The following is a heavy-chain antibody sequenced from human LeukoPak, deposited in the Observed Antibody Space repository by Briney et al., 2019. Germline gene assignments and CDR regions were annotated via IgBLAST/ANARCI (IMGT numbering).Heavy chain of an antibody. CDR2: INHSGST. V-gene: IGHV4-34*01. J-gene: IGHJ6*02. D-gene: IGHD3-3*01. CDR1: GGSFSGYY. Sequence: SETLSLTCAVYGGSFSGYYWSWIRQPPGKGLEWIGEINHSGSTNYNPPLKSRVTISVDTSKNQFSLKLSSVTAADTAVYYCARRPSITIFGVVITYGMDVWGQGTTVTVSS. CDR3: ARRPSITIFGVVITYGMDV.